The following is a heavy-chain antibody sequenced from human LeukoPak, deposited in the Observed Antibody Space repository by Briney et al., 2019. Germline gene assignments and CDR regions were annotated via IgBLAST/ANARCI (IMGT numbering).Heavy chain of an antibody. Sequence: SETLSLTCSVSGGSISTYYWSWIRQPPGKALEWTGYIYYSGSTNYNPSLKSRVTISVDTSKNQFSLKLSSVTAADTAVYYCARHNPEMATTHWGQGTLVTVSS. CDR3: ARHNPEMATTH. CDR1: GGSISTYY. D-gene: IGHD5-24*01. CDR2: IYYSGST. V-gene: IGHV4-59*08. J-gene: IGHJ4*02.